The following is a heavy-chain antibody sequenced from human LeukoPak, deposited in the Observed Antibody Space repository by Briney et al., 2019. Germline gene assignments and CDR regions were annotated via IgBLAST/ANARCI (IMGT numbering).Heavy chain of an antibody. V-gene: IGHV4-4*07. Sequence: PSETLSLTCTVSGGSISSYYWSWIRQPPGKGLEWIGRIYTSGSTNYNPSLKSRVTISVDTSKNQFSLKLSSVTAADTAVYYCAREDYYGSGSYLTAFDIWGQGTMVTVSS. CDR2: IYTSGST. J-gene: IGHJ3*02. CDR3: AREDYYGSGSYLTAFDI. D-gene: IGHD3-10*01. CDR1: GGSISSYY.